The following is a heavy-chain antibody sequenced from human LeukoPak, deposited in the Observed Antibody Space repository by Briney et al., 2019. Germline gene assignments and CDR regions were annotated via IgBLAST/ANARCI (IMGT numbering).Heavy chain of an antibody. CDR3: AKDRGRGTVTTLIDY. CDR2: IRYDGSSK. J-gene: IGHJ4*02. V-gene: IGHV3-30*02. D-gene: IGHD4-17*01. CDR1: GFTFSSYG. Sequence: GGSLRLSCAASGFTFSSYGMHWVRQAPGKGLEWVAFIRYDGSSKYYADSVKGRFTISRDNSKNTLYLQMNSLRAEDTAVYYCAKDRGRGTVTTLIDYWGQGTLVTVSS.